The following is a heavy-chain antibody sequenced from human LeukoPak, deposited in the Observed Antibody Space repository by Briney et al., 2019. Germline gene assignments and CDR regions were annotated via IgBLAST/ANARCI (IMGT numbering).Heavy chain of an antibody. V-gene: IGHV7-4-1*02. J-gene: IGHJ6*02. D-gene: IGHD3-10*01. Sequence: GASVKVSCKASGYTFTSYAMNWVRQAPGQGLEWMGWINTNTGNPTYAQGFTGRFVFSWDTSVSTAYLQISSLKAEDTAVYYCARGPRGHYYYGMDVWGQGTTVTVSS. CDR1: GYTFTSYA. CDR3: ARGPRGHYYYGMDV. CDR2: INTNTGNP.